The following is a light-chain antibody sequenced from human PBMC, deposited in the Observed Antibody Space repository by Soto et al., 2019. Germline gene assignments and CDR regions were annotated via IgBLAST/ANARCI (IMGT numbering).Light chain of an antibody. CDR2: DVS. CDR3: SSYTRGSFV. V-gene: IGLV2-14*03. CDR1: SSDVGGHNY. Sequence: QSALNPPASVSGSTGQSITIPCTGTSSDVGGHNYVSWYQQHPGKAPKLILYDVSDRPSGVSSRFSGSRSGNTASLTISGLQAEDEADYHCSSYTRGSFVFGTGTKVTVL. J-gene: IGLJ1*01.